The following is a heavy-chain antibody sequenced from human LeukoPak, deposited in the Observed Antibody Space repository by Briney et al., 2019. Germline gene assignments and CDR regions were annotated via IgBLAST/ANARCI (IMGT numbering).Heavy chain of an antibody. Sequence: PSETLSLTCTVSGGSISSSSYYWGWIRQPPGKGLEWIGSIYYSGSTYYNPSLKSRVTISVDTSKNQFSLKLSSVTAADTAVYYCARGGSSSVELYQHWGQGTLVTVSS. CDR3: ARGGSSSVELYQH. J-gene: IGHJ1*01. D-gene: IGHD6-6*01. CDR1: GGSISSSSYY. CDR2: IYYSGST. V-gene: IGHV4-39*07.